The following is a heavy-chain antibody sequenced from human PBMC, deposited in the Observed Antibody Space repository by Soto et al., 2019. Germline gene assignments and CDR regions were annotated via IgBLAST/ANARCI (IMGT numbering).Heavy chain of an antibody. CDR1: GYTFSDYY. J-gene: IGHJ4*02. CDR2: INPNSGGT. Sequence: ASVKVSCKASGYTFSDYYIHWVRQAPGQGLEWMGWINPNSGGTNSAEQFQDRVTMTRDTSISTAHMELRRLRSDDTAVYYCASIIADTYYFGYWAQATLVCVSA. D-gene: IGHD6-13*01. V-gene: IGHV1-2*02. CDR3: ASIIADTYYFGY.